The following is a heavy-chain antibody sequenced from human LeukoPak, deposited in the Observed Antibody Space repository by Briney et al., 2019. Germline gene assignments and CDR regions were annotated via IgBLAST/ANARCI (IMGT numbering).Heavy chain of an antibody. J-gene: IGHJ3*02. CDR1: GYTFTAYG. CDR3: ARDGDAGAFDI. V-gene: IGHV1-18*01. Sequence: ASVQVSCKASGYTFTAYGITWVRQAPGQGLEWMGWISGYNANTNYAQKLQGRVTMTTDTSTGTAYMELSRLRSDDTAVYYCARDGDAGAFDIWGQGTMVTVSS. CDR2: ISGYNANT. D-gene: IGHD7-27*01.